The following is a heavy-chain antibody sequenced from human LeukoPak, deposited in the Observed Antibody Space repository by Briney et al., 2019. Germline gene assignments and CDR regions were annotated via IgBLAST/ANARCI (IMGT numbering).Heavy chain of an antibody. Sequence: GGSLRLSCAASGFTFSSYSLNWVRQAPGKALEWVSYITSSSSSIYYADSVKGRFTISRDNAKNSLYLQMNSLRAEDTAMYYCARDYCSGGRCYSVDYWGQGTLVTVSS. CDR1: GFTFSSYS. CDR2: ITSSSSSI. CDR3: ARDYCSGGRCYSVDY. D-gene: IGHD2-15*01. J-gene: IGHJ4*02. V-gene: IGHV3-48*04.